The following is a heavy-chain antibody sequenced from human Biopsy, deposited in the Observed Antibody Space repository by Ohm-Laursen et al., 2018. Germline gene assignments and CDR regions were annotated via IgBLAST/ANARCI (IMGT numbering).Heavy chain of an antibody. CDR2: LNHRGSA. J-gene: IGHJ6*02. V-gene: IGHV4-34*01. CDR1: GGTFSGYY. D-gene: IGHD3-16*01. Sequence: TLSLTWAVYGGTFSGYYWTWIRQPPGKGLEWIGELNHRGSASYNPSLKSRITVLVDTSKNQFSLKLRSVSAADTAVYFCARALDYYDPYYYYAMDVWGQGTSVTVSS. CDR3: ARALDYYDPYYYYAMDV.